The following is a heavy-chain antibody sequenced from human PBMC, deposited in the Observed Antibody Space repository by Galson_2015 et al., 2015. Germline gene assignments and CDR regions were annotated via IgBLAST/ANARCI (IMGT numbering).Heavy chain of an antibody. CDR2: VYPHDSDT. Sequence: QSGAEVKKPGESLQISCKGSGYTFTNYWIGWVRQMSGKGLEWMGIVYPHDSDTRYSPSFQGQVTISADKSINTPYLQWGSLKASDTAMYFCARGYDSSAHFDYWGQGTLVIVSS. D-gene: IGHD3-22*01. V-gene: IGHV5-51*01. CDR3: ARGYDSSAHFDY. J-gene: IGHJ4*02. CDR1: GYTFTNYW.